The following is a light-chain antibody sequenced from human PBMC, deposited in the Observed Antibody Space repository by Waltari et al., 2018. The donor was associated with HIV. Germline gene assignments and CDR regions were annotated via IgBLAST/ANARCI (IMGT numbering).Light chain of an antibody. Sequence: QSALTQPRSVSESPGQSVTISCTGTSSDVGAYNYVSWYRQQPGRAPKFIIYNVSERPSGVPDRFSGSKSGNTASLTISGLQGEDEADYYCSSYAGTSNFVLFGGGTKLTVL. CDR1: SSDVGAYNY. CDR2: NVS. J-gene: IGLJ2*01. V-gene: IGLV2-11*01. CDR3: SSYAGTSNFVL.